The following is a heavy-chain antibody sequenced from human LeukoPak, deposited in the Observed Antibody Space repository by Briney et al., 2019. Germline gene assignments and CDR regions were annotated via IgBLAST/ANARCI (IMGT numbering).Heavy chain of an antibody. D-gene: IGHD5-18*01. Sequence: GGSLRLSCKGSGFSVGDHAMSWVRQAPGQGLEWVGFIRSNAYRGTTEYAASVKGRFIISRDDSNNIAYLQMNSLKTEDTAVYYCSRGPIELWVHNGMDVWGQGTTVTVSS. J-gene: IGHJ6*02. CDR3: SRGPIELWVHNGMDV. CDR2: IRSNAYRGTT. V-gene: IGHV3-49*04. CDR1: GFSVGDHA.